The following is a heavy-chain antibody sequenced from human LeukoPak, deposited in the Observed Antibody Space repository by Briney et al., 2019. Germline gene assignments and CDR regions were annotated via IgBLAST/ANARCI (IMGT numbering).Heavy chain of an antibody. Sequence: GGSLRLSCAASGFTFSSYDMNWVRQAPGKGLEWLSYISRSGDTIYYADSVKGRFTISRDNAEKSLYLQMNSLRAEDTAVYHCASGGAVDHRFQHWCQGTLVTVSS. J-gene: IGHJ1*01. D-gene: IGHD3-16*01. CDR3: ASGGAVDHRFQH. V-gene: IGHV3-48*03. CDR1: GFTFSSYD. CDR2: ISRSGDTI.